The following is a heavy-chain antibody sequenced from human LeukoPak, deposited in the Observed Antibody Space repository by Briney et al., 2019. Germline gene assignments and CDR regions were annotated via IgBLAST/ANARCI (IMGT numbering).Heavy chain of an antibody. D-gene: IGHD6-6*01. V-gene: IGHV3-30*02. CDR2: IRSGGSDK. CDR3: AKEEYSISPSFDH. Sequence: GGSLRLSCAASGFSFRSYGMHWVRQVSGKGPEWVAFIRSGGSDKYYADAVKGRFTISRDDSENTLYLQMNSLRPEDTAVYYYAKEEYSISPSFDHWGQGTLVAVSS. CDR1: GFSFRSYG. J-gene: IGHJ4*02.